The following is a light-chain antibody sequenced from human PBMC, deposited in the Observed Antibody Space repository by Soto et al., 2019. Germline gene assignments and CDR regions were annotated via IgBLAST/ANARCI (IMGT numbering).Light chain of an antibody. CDR2: AAS. CDR1: QSVASNR. Sequence: EVVLTQSPATLSLSAGERATLSCRASQSVASNRLAWYQQKPGQAPRLLIYAASTRAAGIPDRFSGSGSGTDFTLTISRLEPEDFAVFFCQHYGRSPLFTFGPGTTVDIK. V-gene: IGKV3-20*01. J-gene: IGKJ3*01. CDR3: QHYGRSPLFT.